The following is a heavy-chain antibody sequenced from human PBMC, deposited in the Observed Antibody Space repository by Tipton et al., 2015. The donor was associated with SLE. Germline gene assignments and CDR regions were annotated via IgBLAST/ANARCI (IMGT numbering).Heavy chain of an antibody. CDR3: ARGGVGYTGVFDY. CDR2: INHSGST. D-gene: IGHD1-26*01. CDR1: GVSISTSRYY. Sequence: TLSLTCSVSGVSISTSRYYWTWIRQPPGKGLEWIGDINHSGSTHYNPSLKSRVTMSVDTSKNQFSLKLTSLTAADTAIYYCARGGVGYTGVFDYWGQGLLVIVSS. J-gene: IGHJ4*02. V-gene: IGHV4-39*07.